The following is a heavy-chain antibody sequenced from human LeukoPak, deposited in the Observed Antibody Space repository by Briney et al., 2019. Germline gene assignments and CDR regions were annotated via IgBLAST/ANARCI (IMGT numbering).Heavy chain of an antibody. CDR3: ARVPRSYYCYYYMDV. J-gene: IGHJ6*03. CDR1: GGSISSYY. CDR2: IYYSGST. V-gene: IGHV4-59*01. Sequence: PSVTLSLTCTVSGGSISSYYWSWIRQPPGKGLEWIGYIYYSGSTNYNPSLKSRVTISVDTSKNQFSLKLSSVTAADTAVYYCARVPRSYYCYYYMDVWGKGTTVTVSS.